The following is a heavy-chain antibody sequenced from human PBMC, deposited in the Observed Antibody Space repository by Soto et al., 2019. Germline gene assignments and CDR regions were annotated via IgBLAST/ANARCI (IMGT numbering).Heavy chain of an antibody. J-gene: IGHJ3*02. CDR2: ISGSGGST. V-gene: IGHV3-23*01. CDR3: VITSITMIVVDPNKPHGAFDI. CDR1: GFTFSSYA. D-gene: IGHD3-22*01. Sequence: GGSLRLSCAASGFTFSSYAMSWVRQAPGKGLEWVSAISGSGGSTYYADSVKGRFTISRDNSKNTLYLQMNSLRAEDTAVYYCVITSITMIVVDPNKPHGAFDIWGQGTMVTVS.